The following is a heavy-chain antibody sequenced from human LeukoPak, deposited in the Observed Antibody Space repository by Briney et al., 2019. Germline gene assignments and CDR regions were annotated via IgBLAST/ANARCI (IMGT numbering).Heavy chain of an antibody. Sequence: PGGSLRLSCAASGFEFNIYGMNWVRQAPGKGLEWVSGINGRGDSTSYADSVKGRFIISRDISKNTLYLQMNSLRADDTAVYYCAKDDSALWFGELSHYFNWWGQGTLVTVSS. J-gene: IGHJ4*02. CDR2: INGRGDST. V-gene: IGHV3-23*01. CDR1: GFEFNIYG. CDR3: AKDDSALWFGELSHYFNW. D-gene: IGHD3-10*01.